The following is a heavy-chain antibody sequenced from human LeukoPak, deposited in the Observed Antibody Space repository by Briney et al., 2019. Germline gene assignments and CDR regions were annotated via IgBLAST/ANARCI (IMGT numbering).Heavy chain of an antibody. D-gene: IGHD2-15*01. V-gene: IGHV3-49*03. CDR2: IRSKGYGATT. CDR3: TRDWNCSGANCYPYD. J-gene: IGHJ4*02. Sequence: GALRLSCTGSGFFFGDYVMRWFRHAPGEGVEGLGFIRSKGYGATTEYSAAGKSIFTNSKDNTNSIDDLQMDSLDTEDNAVYFCTRDWNCSGANCYPYDWGQGTLVTVS. CDR1: GFFFGDYV.